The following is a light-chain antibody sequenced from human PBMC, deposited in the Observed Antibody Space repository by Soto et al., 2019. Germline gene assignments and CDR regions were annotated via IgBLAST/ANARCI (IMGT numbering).Light chain of an antibody. Sequence: QSVWTQPPSVSAAPGQTVTISCSGSSSNIGNDYVSWYRQLPGTAPKLLIYDNDNRPSGIPDRFSGSKSGTSATLGITGLQTGDEADYYCGTWDSSLSAVVFGGGTKVTVL. J-gene: IGLJ2*01. V-gene: IGLV1-51*01. CDR3: GTWDSSLSAVV. CDR2: DND. CDR1: SSNIGNDY.